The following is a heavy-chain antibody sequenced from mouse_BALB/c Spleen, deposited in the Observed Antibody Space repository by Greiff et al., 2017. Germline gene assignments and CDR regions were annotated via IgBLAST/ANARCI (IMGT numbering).Heavy chain of an antibody. V-gene: IGHV1-28*01. D-gene: IGHD3-2*01. J-gene: IGHJ3*01. CDR3: ARGRQLGPAWFAY. CDR1: GYSFTSYY. CDR2: IDPFNGGT. Sequence: EVQLQQSGPELMKPGASVKISCKASGYSFTSYYMHWVKQSHGKSLEWIGYIDPFNGGTSYNQKFKGKATLTVDKSSSTAYMHLSSLTSEDAAVYYCARGRQLGPAWFAYWGQGTLVTVSA.